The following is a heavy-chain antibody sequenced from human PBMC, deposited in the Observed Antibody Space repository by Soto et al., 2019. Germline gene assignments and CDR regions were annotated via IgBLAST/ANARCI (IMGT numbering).Heavy chain of an antibody. Sequence: SETLSLTCAVSGGSIGTFFWTWIRQPPGKGLEWVGYISYRGSTTYNPSLKSRVTMSVDTSNNQFSLKLKSVTAADTAVYYCGRHNLTDNWNYDYWGQGILVTVSS. D-gene: IGHD1-7*01. CDR3: GRHNLTDNWNYDY. J-gene: IGHJ4*02. V-gene: IGHV4-59*08. CDR2: ISYRGST. CDR1: GGSIGTFF.